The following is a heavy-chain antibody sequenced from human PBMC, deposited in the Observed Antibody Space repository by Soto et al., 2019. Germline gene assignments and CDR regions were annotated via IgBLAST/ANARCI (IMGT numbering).Heavy chain of an antibody. J-gene: IGHJ3*02. CDR2: ISSSGSTI. D-gene: IGHD6-13*01. CDR1: GFTFSDDY. CDR3: ARVSSSWPHDAFDI. Sequence: GGSLRLSXAAPGFTFSDDYMSWIRQAPGKGLEWVSYISSSGSTIYYADSVKGRFTISRDNAKNSLYLQMNSLRAEDTAVYYCARVSSSWPHDAFDIWGQGTMVTVSS. V-gene: IGHV3-11*01.